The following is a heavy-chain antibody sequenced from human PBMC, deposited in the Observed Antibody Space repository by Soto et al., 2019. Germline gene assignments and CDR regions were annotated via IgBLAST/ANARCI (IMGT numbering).Heavy chain of an antibody. D-gene: IGHD4-17*01. V-gene: IGHV4-59*02. CDR3: ARDEGSTVTSYGMDV. CDR2: TSYTGNS. CDR1: GGYVTSHR. Sequence: PSETLSLTCSVSGGYVTSHRSGLLRQLAGHGLEWMAYTSYTGNSYYSPSRQSRVTISVSTSTNQFSLKLSSVTAADTAGYYCARDEGSTVTSYGMDVWGQGTTVT. J-gene: IGHJ6*02.